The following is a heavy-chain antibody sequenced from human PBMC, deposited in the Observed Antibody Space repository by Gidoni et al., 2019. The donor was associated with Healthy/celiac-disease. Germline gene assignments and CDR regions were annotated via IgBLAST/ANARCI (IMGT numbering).Heavy chain of an antibody. CDR2: INAGNGNT. Sequence: QVQLVQSGAEVKKPGASVKVSCKASGYTFTSYAMHWVRQAPGQRLEWMGWINAGNGNTKNSQKFQGRVTITRDTSASTAYMELSSLRSEDTAVYYCARDRVAATEDYYYGMDVWGQGTTVTVSS. D-gene: IGHD2-15*01. CDR1: GYTFTSYA. CDR3: ARDRVAATEDYYYGMDV. J-gene: IGHJ6*02. V-gene: IGHV1-3*01.